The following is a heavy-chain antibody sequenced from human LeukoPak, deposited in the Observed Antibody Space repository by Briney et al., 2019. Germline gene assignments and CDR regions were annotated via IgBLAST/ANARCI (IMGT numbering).Heavy chain of an antibody. CDR2: ISSSGSTI. CDR3: ARVRGQWLVRGGLDY. D-gene: IGHD6-19*01. V-gene: IGHV3-48*03. J-gene: IGHJ4*02. CDR1: GFTFSSYE. Sequence: GGSLRLSCAASGFTFSSYEMNWVRQAPGKGLEWVSYISSSGSTIYYADSVKGRFTISRDNAKNSLYLQMNSLRAEDTAVYYCARVRGQWLVRGGLDYWGQGTLVTVSS.